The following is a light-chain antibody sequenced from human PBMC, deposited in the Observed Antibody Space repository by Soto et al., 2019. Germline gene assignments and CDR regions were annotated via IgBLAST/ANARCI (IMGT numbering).Light chain of an antibody. J-gene: IGKJ2*01. CDR2: ETS. CDR3: QQANSLPYT. CDR1: QGISTW. Sequence: DIQMTQAPSSVSASVGDRVTITCRASQGISTWLAWYQHKPGKAPKLLIYETSNLHNGVPSRFSGSGAGTDFTLTISSLQPEYVATYYCQQANSLPYTFGQGTKLEIE. V-gene: IGKV1-12*01.